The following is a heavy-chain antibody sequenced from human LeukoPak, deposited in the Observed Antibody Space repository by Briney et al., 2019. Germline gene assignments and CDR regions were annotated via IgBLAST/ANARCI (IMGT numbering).Heavy chain of an antibody. CDR1: GGSISSGGYS. J-gene: IGHJ4*02. V-gene: IGHV4-30-2*01. D-gene: IGHD3-3*01. CDR3: ARYGFLELGSSRAGVVDY. CDR2: IYHSGST. Sequence: SETLSLTCTVSGGSISSGGYSWSWIRQPPGKGLEWIGYIYHSGSTYYNPSLKSRVTISVDTSKNQFSLKLSSMTAADTAVYYCARYGFLELGSSRAGVVDYWGQGTLVTVSS.